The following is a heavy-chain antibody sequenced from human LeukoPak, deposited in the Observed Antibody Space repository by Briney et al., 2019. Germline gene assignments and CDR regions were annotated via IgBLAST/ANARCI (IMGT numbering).Heavy chain of an antibody. V-gene: IGHV3-30*04. CDR2: ISDDGGIT. CDR1: GFTGTYS. Sequence: GGSLRLSCAASGFTGTYSMHWVRQAPGKGLEWVAVISDDGGITYYADSVKGRFTISRDNSKNTLYLQMNGLRPEDTAVYYCARDVNHDRFRGFYFDHWGQGTLVTVSS. CDR3: ARDVNHDRFRGFYFDH. J-gene: IGHJ4*02. D-gene: IGHD3-10*01.